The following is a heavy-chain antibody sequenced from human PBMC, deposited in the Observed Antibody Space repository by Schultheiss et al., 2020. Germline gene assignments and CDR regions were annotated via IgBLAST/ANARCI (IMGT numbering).Heavy chain of an antibody. CDR1: GGSISSGGYY. D-gene: IGHD2-2*01. Sequence: SETLSLTCTVSGGSISSGGYYWGWIRQPPGKGLEWIGYIYHSGSTYYNPSLKSRVTISVDRSKNQFSLKLSSVTAADTAVYYCAREKDIPAARHSFFDNWGQGTLVTVSS. V-gene: IGHV4-30-2*01. J-gene: IGHJ4*02. CDR2: IYHSGST. CDR3: AREKDIPAARHSFFDN.